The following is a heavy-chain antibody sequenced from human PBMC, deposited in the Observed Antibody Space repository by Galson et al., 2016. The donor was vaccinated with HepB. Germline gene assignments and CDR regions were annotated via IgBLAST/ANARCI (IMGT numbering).Heavy chain of an antibody. CDR3: AKDLGTRGNYYYYGMDV. CDR1: GFTFSGYA. Sequence: SLRLSCAASGFTFSGYAMSWVRQAPGKGLEWVSSINGRGDTTYYADSVEGRFTISRDNSKKSLYLQMNSLRAEDTAVYYCAKDLGTRGNYYYYGMDVWGQGTTVTVSS. J-gene: IGHJ6*02. D-gene: IGHD2-15*01. V-gene: IGHV3-23*01. CDR2: INGRGDTT.